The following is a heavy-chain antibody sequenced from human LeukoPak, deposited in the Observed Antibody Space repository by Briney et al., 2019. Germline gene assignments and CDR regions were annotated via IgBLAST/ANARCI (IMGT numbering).Heavy chain of an antibody. V-gene: IGHV4-61*02. CDR2: IYTSGST. CDR1: GGSISSGSYY. CDR3: ARGGSSWYGNWFDP. J-gene: IGHJ5*02. D-gene: IGHD6-13*01. Sequence: SETLSLTCTVSGGSISSGSYYWSWIRQPAGQGLEWIGRIYTSGSTNYNPSLKSRVTISVDTSKNQFSLKLSSVTAADTAVYYCARGGSSWYGNWFDPWGQGTLVTVSS.